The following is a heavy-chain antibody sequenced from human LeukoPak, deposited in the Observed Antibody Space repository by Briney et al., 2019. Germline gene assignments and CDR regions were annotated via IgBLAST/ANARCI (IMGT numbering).Heavy chain of an antibody. CDR1: GFTFSGSA. CDR2: IRSKANSYAT. Sequence: GGSLRLSCVASGFTFSGSAMHWVRQASGKGLEWVGRIRSKANSYATAYAASVKGRFTISRDDSKNTAYLQMNSLKTEDTAVYYCTFKHYYYMDVWGKGTTVTIS. V-gene: IGHV3-73*01. J-gene: IGHJ6*03. CDR3: TFKHYYYMDV.